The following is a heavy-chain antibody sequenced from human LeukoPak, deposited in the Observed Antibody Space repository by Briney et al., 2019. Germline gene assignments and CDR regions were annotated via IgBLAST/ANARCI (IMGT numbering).Heavy chain of an antibody. Sequence: GGSLRLSCAASGFTFSSYSMNWVRQAPGKGLEWVSYIISSSSTIYYADSVKGRFTISRDNAKNTLYLQMNSLRDEDTAVYYCARDWDYDCWSPYYYGMDVWGQGTTVTVSS. CDR3: ARDWDYDCWSPYYYGMDV. D-gene: IGHD3-3*01. J-gene: IGHJ6*02. V-gene: IGHV3-48*02. CDR1: GFTFSSYS. CDR2: IISSSSTI.